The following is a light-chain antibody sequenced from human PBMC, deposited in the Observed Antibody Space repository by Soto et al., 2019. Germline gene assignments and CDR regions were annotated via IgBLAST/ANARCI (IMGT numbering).Light chain of an antibody. CDR1: QSVSSN. J-gene: IGKJ5*01. Sequence: EIVMTQSPATLSVSPGERATLSCRASQSVSSNLAWYQQKPGQAPRLLIYGASTRATGIPARFSGSGSGTEFTLTISSLQSEDFAVYYCQQYSPPITFGQGTQLEIK. CDR2: GAS. V-gene: IGKV3-15*01. CDR3: QQYSPPIT.